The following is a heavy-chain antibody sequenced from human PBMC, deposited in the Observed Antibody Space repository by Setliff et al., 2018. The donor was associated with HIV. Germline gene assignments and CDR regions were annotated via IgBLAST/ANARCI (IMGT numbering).Heavy chain of an antibody. CDR3: ARTPKGDYGDY. CDR2: IYTSGTT. V-gene: IGHV4-61*09. Sequence: SETLSLTCTVSGGSISSGSYYWSWIRQPAGKGLEWIGHIYTSGTTNFNPSLQSRVTISVDTSKNQFSLKLSSVTAADTAVYYCARTPKGDYGDYWGRGTLVTVSS. J-gene: IGHJ4*02. D-gene: IGHD3-16*01. CDR1: GGSISSGSYY.